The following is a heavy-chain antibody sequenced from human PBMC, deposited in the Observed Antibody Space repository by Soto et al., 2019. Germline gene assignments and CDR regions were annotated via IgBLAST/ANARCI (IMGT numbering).Heavy chain of an antibody. V-gene: IGHV1-69*06. CDR2: IIPIFGTA. CDR1: GGTFSSYA. D-gene: IGHD2-21*02. J-gene: IGHJ5*02. Sequence: SVKVSSKASGGTFSSYAISWVRQAPGQGLEWMGGIIPIFGTANYAQKFQGRVTITADKSTSTAYMELSSLRSEDTAVYYCARGPLIVVVTAIKGGMNWFAPWGQGTLVTVSS. CDR3: ARGPLIVVVTAIKGGMNWFAP.